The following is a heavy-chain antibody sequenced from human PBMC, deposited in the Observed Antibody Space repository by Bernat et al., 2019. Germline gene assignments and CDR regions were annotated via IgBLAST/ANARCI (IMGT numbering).Heavy chain of an antibody. V-gene: IGHV3-74*01. Sequence: EVQLVESGGGLVQPGGSLRLSCAASGFTFSSYWMHWVRQAPGKGLVWVSRINSDGSSTSYAESVKGRFTTSRDNAKNTLYLQMNSLRAEDTAVYYCARYLAAAGSRYFDYWGQGTLVTVSS. CDR3: ARYLAAAGSRYFDY. CDR1: GFTFSSYW. CDR2: INSDGSST. D-gene: IGHD6-13*01. J-gene: IGHJ4*02.